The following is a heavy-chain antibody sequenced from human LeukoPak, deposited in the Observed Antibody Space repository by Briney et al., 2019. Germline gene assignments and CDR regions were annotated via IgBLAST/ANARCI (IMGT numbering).Heavy chain of an antibody. CDR1: GFIFDDYA. Sequence: GGSLRLSCEVSGFIFDDYAIHWVRQVPGKGLEWFSGISWKSDSMRYAESVKGRFTVSRDNAKNSLYLQMNSLRAEDTAVYYCARCIFTGYYKGYMDVWGKGTTVAISS. J-gene: IGHJ6*03. V-gene: IGHV3-9*01. CDR2: ISWKSDSM. CDR3: ARCIFTGYYKGYMDV. D-gene: IGHD3-9*01.